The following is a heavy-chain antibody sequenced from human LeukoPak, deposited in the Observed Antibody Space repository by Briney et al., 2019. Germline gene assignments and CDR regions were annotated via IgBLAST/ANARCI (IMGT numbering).Heavy chain of an antibody. CDR3: ASSRVYGYHDY. V-gene: IGHV3-23*01. Sequence: GGSLRLSCAASGFTFSSYNMYWVRQAPGKGLEWVSAITGGGESTYYAESMKGRFTLSRDNSKNTLYLQMNSLRAEDTAVYYCASSRVYGYHDYWGQGTLVTVSS. CDR2: ITGGGEST. D-gene: IGHD5-18*01. J-gene: IGHJ4*02. CDR1: GFTFSSYN.